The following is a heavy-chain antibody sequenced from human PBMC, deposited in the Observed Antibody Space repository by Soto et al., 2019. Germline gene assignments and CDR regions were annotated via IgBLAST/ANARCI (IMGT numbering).Heavy chain of an antibody. D-gene: IGHD3-10*01. V-gene: IGHV4-4*02. CDR2: IYHSGST. CDR1: SGSISSSNW. J-gene: IGHJ4*02. CDR3: ARRGYYGSGSPIGY. Sequence: QVQLQESGPGLVKPSGTLSLTCAVSSGSISSSNWWSWVRQPPGKGLGWIGEIYHSGSTNYNPSRKSRVTISVDKSKNQFSLKLSSVTAADTAVYYCARRGYYGSGSPIGYWGQGTLVTVSS.